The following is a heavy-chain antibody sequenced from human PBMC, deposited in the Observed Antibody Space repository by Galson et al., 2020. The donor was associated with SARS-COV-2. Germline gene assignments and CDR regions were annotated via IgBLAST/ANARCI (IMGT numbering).Heavy chain of an antibody. V-gene: IGHV3-21*01. CDR2: ISSLSKYI. CDR1: GFTFGGYS. J-gene: IGHJ4*02. Sequence: GGSLRLSCAASGFTFGGYSMNWVRQAPGKGLEWISSISSLSKYIYYADSVKGRFTVSRDDAKNSLYLQMHSLRVEDTATYYCAKDERDGYNAFDYWGQGTLVTVSS. CDR3: AKDERDGYNAFDY. D-gene: IGHD5-12*01.